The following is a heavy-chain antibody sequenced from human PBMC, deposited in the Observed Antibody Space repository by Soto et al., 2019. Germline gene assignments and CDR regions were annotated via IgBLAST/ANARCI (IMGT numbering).Heavy chain of an antibody. D-gene: IGHD6-6*01. CDR1: GYSFTSYF. CDR3: ARAPYSSSSFFFDY. CDR2: IHPRGGST. Sequence: ASVKVSCKASGYSFTSYFMHWVRQAPGQGLEWMGIIHPRGGSTNYAQRFQDRVTMAWDTSTSTVYMELSSLRSDDTAVYYCARAPYSSSSFFFDYWGQGTPVTVSS. V-gene: IGHV1-46*01. J-gene: IGHJ4*02.